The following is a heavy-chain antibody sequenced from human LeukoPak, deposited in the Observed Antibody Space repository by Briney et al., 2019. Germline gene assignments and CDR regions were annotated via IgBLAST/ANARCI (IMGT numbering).Heavy chain of an antibody. CDR1: GFTFNNYG. Sequence: GGSLRLSCAGSGFTFNNYGIHWVRQAPGKGLEWVAVISFDGSDKYYADSVKGRFTISRDHSKNTLYLQMNSLRTEDTAVYYCAKDQGYSYATFDYWGQGTLVTVSS. V-gene: IGHV3-30*18. CDR2: ISFDGSDK. CDR3: AKDQGYSYATFDY. D-gene: IGHD5-18*01. J-gene: IGHJ4*02.